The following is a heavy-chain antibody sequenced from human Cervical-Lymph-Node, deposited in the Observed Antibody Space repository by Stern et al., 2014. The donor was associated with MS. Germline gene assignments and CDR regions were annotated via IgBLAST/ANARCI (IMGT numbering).Heavy chain of an antibody. V-gene: IGHV1-69*06. CDR3: ARDSRGYSYGYYDY. D-gene: IGHD5-18*01. Sequence: VQLVESGAEVKKPVSSVKVSCKASGGTFSSYAITWVRQAPGQGLEWIGGSLRIVGTATDAQKFQGIVTISANKATNTAYMELSSLRSEDTAVYYCARDSRGYSYGYYDYWGQGTVVTVSS. CDR2: SLRIVGTA. CDR1: GGTFSSYA. J-gene: IGHJ4*02.